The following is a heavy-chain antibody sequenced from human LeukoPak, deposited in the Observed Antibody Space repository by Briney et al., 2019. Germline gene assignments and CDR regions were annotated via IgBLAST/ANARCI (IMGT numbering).Heavy chain of an antibody. CDR3: TRGSSGRRDN. CDR1: GYTFTSCD. D-gene: IGHD6-19*01. J-gene: IGHJ4*02. Sequence: ASVKVSLKASGYTFTSCDINWVRQATGQGLEWMGWMNPNSGNTGYGQSVQGRITMTRDISIGTAYMELSNLTSEDTAIYYCTRGSSGRRDNWGQGTLVTVSA. V-gene: IGHV1-8*01. CDR2: MNPNSGNT.